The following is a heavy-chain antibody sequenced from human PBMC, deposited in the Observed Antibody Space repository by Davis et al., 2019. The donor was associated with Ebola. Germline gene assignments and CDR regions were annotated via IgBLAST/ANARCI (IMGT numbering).Heavy chain of an antibody. Sequence: AASVKVSCKASGYTFTGYDINWVRQATGQGLEWLGWMNPNSGNTNYAQTLQGRVTMTTDTSTSTAYMKLRSLRSDGTAVYYCARSITMIGRRYGWFDPWGQGTLVTVSS. CDR2: MNPNSGNT. CDR3: ARSITMIGRRYGWFDP. J-gene: IGHJ5*02. V-gene: IGHV1-18*01. D-gene: IGHD3-10*02. CDR1: GYTFTGYD.